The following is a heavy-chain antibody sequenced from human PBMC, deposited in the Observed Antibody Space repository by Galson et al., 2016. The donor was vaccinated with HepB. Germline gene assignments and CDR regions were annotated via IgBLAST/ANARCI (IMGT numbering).Heavy chain of an antibody. D-gene: IGHD3-3*01. J-gene: IGHJ4*02. CDR2: INSAGSNI. Sequence: SLRLSCAASGFTFSRHWMYWVRQAPGKGLVWVSHINSAGSNINYADSVKGRFTISRDNADNTLYLQMNSLRGDDTAVYYCSTLRDFWSGWGQGTLVTVSP. V-gene: IGHV3-74*01. CDR3: STLRDFWSG. CDR1: GFTFSRHW.